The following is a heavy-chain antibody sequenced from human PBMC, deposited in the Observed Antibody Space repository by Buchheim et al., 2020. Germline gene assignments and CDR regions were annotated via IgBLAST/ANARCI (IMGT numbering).Heavy chain of an antibody. D-gene: IGHD6-13*01. V-gene: IGHV3-30*18. CDR3: ANHVAAAGRVDY. CDR1: GFTFSSYG. CDR2: IAYDGSNK. Sequence: QVQLVESGGGVVQPGRSLRLSCAASGFTFSSYGMHWVRQAPGKGLEWVAVIAYDGSNKYYAESVKGRFNISRDNSKNKLYLQMNSLRAEDTAVYYCANHVAAAGRVDYWGQGTL. J-gene: IGHJ4*02.